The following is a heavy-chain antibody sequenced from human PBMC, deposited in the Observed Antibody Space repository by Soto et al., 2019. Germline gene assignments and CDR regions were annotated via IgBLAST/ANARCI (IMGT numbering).Heavy chain of an antibody. J-gene: IGHJ4*02. V-gene: IGHV4-39*01. CDR1: GGSISSASYY. CDR2: VYYSGST. D-gene: IGHD3-3*01. CDR3: ATIFWGGYYYLDN. Sequence: PSETLSLTCTVFGGSISSASYYWGWIRQPPGRGLEWIGSVYYSGSTYYNPSLRSRVTISVDTSKSQFSPKLSSVTAADTAVYYCATIFWGGYYYLDNWGQGTPVTVSS.